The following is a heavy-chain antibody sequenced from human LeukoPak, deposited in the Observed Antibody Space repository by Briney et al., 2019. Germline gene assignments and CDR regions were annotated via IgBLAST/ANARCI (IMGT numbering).Heavy chain of an antibody. Sequence: ASVKVSCKASGYTFTGYYMHWVRQAPGQGLEWMGWINPNSGGTNYAQKFQGRVTMTRDTSISTAYMELSSLRSDDTAIYYCARGIASTSCYGPSCNWFDPRGQGTLVTVSS. J-gene: IGHJ5*02. CDR1: GYTFTGYY. CDR2: INPNSGGT. V-gene: IGHV1-2*02. CDR3: ARGIASTSCYGPSCNWFDP. D-gene: IGHD2-2*01.